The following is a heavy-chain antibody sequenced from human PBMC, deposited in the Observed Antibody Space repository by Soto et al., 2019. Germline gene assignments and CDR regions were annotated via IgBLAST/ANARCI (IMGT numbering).Heavy chain of an antibody. CDR1: GGTFSSYA. Sequence: SAKVSCKASGGTFSSYAISWVRQAPGQGLEWMGGIIPIFGTASYAQKFQGRVTITADESTSTAYMELSSLRSEDTAVYYCARDPGYCSGGSCYSGYYYYYYGMDVWGQGTTVTVSS. CDR2: IIPIFGTA. D-gene: IGHD2-15*01. CDR3: ARDPGYCSGGSCYSGYYYYYYGMDV. J-gene: IGHJ6*02. V-gene: IGHV1-69*13.